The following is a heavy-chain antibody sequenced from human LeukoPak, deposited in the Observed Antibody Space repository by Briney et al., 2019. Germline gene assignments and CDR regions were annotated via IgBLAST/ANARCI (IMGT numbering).Heavy chain of an antibody. CDR3: AKEGFDS. J-gene: IGHJ4*02. CDR1: GFIFSDNY. CDR2: IYSGGNT. Sequence: GGSLRLSCAASGFIFSDNYMSWVRQAPGKGLEWVSVIYSGGNTYYADSVKGRFTISRDNSKNTLYLQMNSLRAEGTAVYYCAKEGFDSWGQGTLVTVSS. V-gene: IGHV3-53*01.